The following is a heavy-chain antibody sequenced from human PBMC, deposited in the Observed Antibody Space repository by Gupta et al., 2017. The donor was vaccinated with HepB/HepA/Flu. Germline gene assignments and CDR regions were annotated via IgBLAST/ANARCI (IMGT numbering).Heavy chain of an antibody. Sequence: QVQLQQSGPGLVKPSGTLSPTCAVSGASIISVDWWSWVRQPPGKGLGWIGESSHDGSTNYDPSLKSRVTVSVDKSRNQFSLKLTSVTAADTAVYFCARSSSKYRSHDYWGQGTLVTVSS. V-gene: IGHV4-4*02. J-gene: IGHJ4*02. D-gene: IGHD5-12*01. CDR2: SSHDGST. CDR1: GASIISVDW. CDR3: ARSSSKYRSHDY.